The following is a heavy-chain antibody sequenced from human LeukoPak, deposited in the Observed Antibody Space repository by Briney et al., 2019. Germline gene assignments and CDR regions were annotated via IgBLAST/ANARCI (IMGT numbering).Heavy chain of an antibody. CDR2: INSDGSST. V-gene: IGHV3-74*01. J-gene: IGHJ6*02. CDR3: ARSDFDWLLYYYYGMDV. D-gene: IGHD3-9*01. CDR1: GFTFSSYW. Sequence: GGSLRLSCAASGFTFSSYWMHWVRQAPGKGLVWVSRINSDGSSTSYADSVKGRFTNSRDNAKNTLYLQMNSLRAEDTAVYYCARSDFDWLLYYYYGMDVWGQGTTVTVSS.